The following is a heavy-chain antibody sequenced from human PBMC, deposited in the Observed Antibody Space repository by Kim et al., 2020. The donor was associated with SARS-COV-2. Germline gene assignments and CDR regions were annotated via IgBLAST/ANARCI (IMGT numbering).Heavy chain of an antibody. CDR2: IYYSGST. J-gene: IGHJ4*02. D-gene: IGHD3-3*01. V-gene: IGHV4-59*01. CDR3: ARGLEWFQKYYFDY. Sequence: SETLSLTCTVSGGSISSYYWSWIRQPPGKGLEWIGYIYYSGSTNYNPSLKSRVTISVDTSKNQFSLKLSSVTAADTAVYYCARGLEWFQKYYFDYWGQGTLVTVSS. CDR1: GGSISSYY.